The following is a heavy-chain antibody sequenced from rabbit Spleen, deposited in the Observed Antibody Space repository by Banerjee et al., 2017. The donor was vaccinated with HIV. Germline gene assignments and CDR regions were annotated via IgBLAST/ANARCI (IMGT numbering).Heavy chain of an antibody. CDR1: GFDFSNYY. V-gene: IGHV1S7*01. Sequence: HLKESGGGLVQPGGSLKLSCKGSGFDFSNYYMSWVRQAPGKGLEWIGYIDPFFGTTFYASGVNGRFTISSHNAQNTLYLQLNSLTAADTATYFCARDGAGGSYFALWGPGTLVPVS. J-gene: IGHJ4*01. CDR2: IDPFFGTT. D-gene: IGHD8-1*01. CDR3: ARDGAGGSYFAL.